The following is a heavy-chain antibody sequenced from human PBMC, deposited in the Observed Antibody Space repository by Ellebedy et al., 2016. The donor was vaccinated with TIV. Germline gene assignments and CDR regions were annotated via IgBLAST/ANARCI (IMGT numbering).Heavy chain of an antibody. J-gene: IGHJ5*02. CDR2: IFHSGTT. CDR3: ARHLRYSDWRILDL. Sequence: MPSETLSLTCTVSRVSITDPTYYWAWLRQPPGKGLDWLGTIFHSGTTYKSQALSSRGSISVDTSRNQSSLDLNSVTAADTAVYYCARHLRYSDWRILDLWGPGILVAVSS. D-gene: IGHD3-9*01. V-gene: IGHV4-39*01. CDR1: RVSITDPTYY.